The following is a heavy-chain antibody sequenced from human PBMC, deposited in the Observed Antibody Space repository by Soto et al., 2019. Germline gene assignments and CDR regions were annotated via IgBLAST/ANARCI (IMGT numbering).Heavy chain of an antibody. CDR3: ARDGRDYVWGSYRVGGLGDYYGMDV. D-gene: IGHD3-16*02. CDR1: GFTFSSYA. Sequence: QVQLVESGGGVVQPGRSLRLSCAASGFTFSSYAMHWVRQAPGKGLEWVAVISYDGSNKYYADSVKGRFTISRDNSKTTLYLQMNSLRAEDTAVYYCARDGRDYVWGSYRVGGLGDYYGMDVWGQGTTVTVSS. V-gene: IGHV3-30-3*01. J-gene: IGHJ6*02. CDR2: ISYDGSNK.